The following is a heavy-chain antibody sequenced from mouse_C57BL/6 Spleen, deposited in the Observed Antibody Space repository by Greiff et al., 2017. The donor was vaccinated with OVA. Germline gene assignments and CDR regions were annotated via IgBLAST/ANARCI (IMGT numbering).Heavy chain of an antibody. CDR2: IDPETGGT. J-gene: IGHJ2*01. CDR3: TRSRNYVY. V-gene: IGHV1-15*01. D-gene: IGHD1-1*01. CDR1: GYTFTDYE. Sequence: VKLVESGAELVRPGASVTLSCKASGYTFTDYEMHWVKQTPVHGLEWIGAIDPETGGTAYNQKFKGKAILTADKSSSTAYMELRSLTSEDSAVYYCTRSRNYVYWGQGTTLTVSS.